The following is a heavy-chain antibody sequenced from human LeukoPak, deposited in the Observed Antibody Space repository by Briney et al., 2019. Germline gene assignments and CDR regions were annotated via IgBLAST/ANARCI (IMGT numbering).Heavy chain of an antibody. Sequence: ASVKVSCKASGYTFTSYDINWVRQATGQGLEWMRWMNPNSGNTGYAQKFQGRVTMTRNTSISTAYMELSSLRSGDTAVYYCARGDSSGYYYYYYGMDVWGQGTTVTVSS. CDR2: MNPNSGNT. CDR3: ARGDSSGYYYYYYGMDV. D-gene: IGHD3-22*01. J-gene: IGHJ6*02. CDR1: GYTFTSYD. V-gene: IGHV1-8*01.